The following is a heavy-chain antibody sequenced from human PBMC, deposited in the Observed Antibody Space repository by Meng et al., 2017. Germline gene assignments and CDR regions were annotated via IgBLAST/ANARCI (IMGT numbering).Heavy chain of an antibody. Sequence: GGSLRLSCAASGFTFSSYSMNWVRQAPGKGLEWVASISSSSSYIYYADSVKGRFTISRDNAKNSLYLQMNSLRAEDTAVYYCARDGPYDILTGHYYYYGMDVWGQGTTVTVSS. CDR1: GFTFSSYS. D-gene: IGHD3-9*01. CDR3: ARDGPYDILTGHYYYYGMDV. CDR2: ISSSSSYI. J-gene: IGHJ6*02. V-gene: IGHV3-21*01.